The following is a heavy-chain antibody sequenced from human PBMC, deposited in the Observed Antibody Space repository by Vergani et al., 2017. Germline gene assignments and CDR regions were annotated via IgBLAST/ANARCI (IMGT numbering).Heavy chain of an antibody. CDR3: ARVAVAVAGTYFDY. CDR1: GGSISSYY. D-gene: IGHD6-19*01. V-gene: IGHV4-59*07. CDR2: IYYSGST. J-gene: IGHJ4*02. Sequence: QVQLQESGPGLVKPSDTLSLTCTVSGGSISSYYWSWIRQPPGKGLEWIGYIYYSGSTNYNPSLKSRVTISVDTSKNQFSLKLSSVTAADTAVYYCARVAVAVAGTYFDYWGEGTLVTVSS.